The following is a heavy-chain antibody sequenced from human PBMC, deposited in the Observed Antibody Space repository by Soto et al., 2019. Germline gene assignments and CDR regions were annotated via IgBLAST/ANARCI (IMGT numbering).Heavy chain of an antibody. D-gene: IGHD6-19*01. V-gene: IGHV1-69*14. J-gene: IGHJ3*02. CDR3: ATPGYMSRWHGAI. CDR2: IIPIFGSP. CDR1: GGAFSSYA. Sequence: QVQLVQSGAEVKMPGSSVKVSCKASGGAFSSYAISWVRQAPGQGLEWMGGIIPIFGSPNYAQTFQGRVTITADKTTSTAYMELRSLRSEDTAMYYCATPGYMSRWHGAIWGQGTMVTVSS.